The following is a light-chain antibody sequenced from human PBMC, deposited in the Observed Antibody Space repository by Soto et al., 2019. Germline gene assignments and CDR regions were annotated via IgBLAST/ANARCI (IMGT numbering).Light chain of an antibody. CDR1: QILLHSNGYNY. Sequence: DIVMTHSPLSLPVTPGEPASISCRSSQILLHSNGYNYLDWYLQKPGQSPQLLIYLGSNRSSGVPDRFSGSGSGTDFTLKISRVEAEDAGVYYCMQALQTPLTFGGGTMVDIK. V-gene: IGKV2-28*01. CDR2: LGS. J-gene: IGKJ4*01. CDR3: MQALQTPLT.